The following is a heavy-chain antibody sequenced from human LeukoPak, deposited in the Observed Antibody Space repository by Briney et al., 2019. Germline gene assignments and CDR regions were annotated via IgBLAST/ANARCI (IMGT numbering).Heavy chain of an antibody. J-gene: IGHJ4*02. D-gene: IGHD5-18*01. V-gene: IGHV4-4*09. CDR2: IYHSGYT. CDR1: GGSISSYY. Sequence: SETLSLTCTVSGGSISSYYWSWIRQPPGKGLEWIGYIYHSGYTNHNPSLKSRVTISVDTSKNQFSLKLSSVTAADTAVYYCAASNYHPSGYTYGYYWGQGTLVTVSS. CDR3: AASNYHPSGYTYGYY.